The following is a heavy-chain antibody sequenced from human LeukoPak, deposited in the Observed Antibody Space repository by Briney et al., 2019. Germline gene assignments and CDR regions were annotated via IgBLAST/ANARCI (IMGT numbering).Heavy chain of an antibody. CDR1: GESLSAYY. CDR3: ARGSSFDGYCAAGACYSGYYDT. J-gene: IGHJ4*02. CDR2: VNHAANT. Sequence: SETLSLTCAVYGESLSAYYWNWLRQPPGKPLEYIGEVNHAANTHNSPSLKTRVTLSVDTSKNQFSLTLTSVSAADTAVYFCARGSSFDGYCAAGACYSGYYDTWGQGTPVTVSS. V-gene: IGHV4-34*01. D-gene: IGHD2-15*01.